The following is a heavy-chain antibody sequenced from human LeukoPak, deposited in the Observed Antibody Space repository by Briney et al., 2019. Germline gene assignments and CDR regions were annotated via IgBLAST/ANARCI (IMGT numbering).Heavy chain of an antibody. CDR1: GYTFTDYN. CDR3: ARANFLYCSSSTCLFDY. V-gene: IGHV1-2*02. J-gene: IGHJ4*02. D-gene: IGHD2-2*01. Sequence: GASVKVSFTASGYTFTDYNMHWVRQAPGQGFEWMGWINPNDGDTNYAQKFQGRVTMTRDTSISTAHMEVSRLRSDDTAVYYCARANFLYCSSSTCLFDYWGQGTLVTVSS. CDR2: INPNDGDT.